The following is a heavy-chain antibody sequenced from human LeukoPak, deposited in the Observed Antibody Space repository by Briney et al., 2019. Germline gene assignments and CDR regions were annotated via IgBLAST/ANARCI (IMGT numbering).Heavy chain of an antibody. Sequence: GASVKVSCKASGGTSSSYAISWVRQAPGQGLEWMGGIIPIFGTANYAQKFQCRVTITADESTSTAYMELSRLRSEDTAVYYCARDIRGVTTVTNYFDYWGQGTLVTVSS. V-gene: IGHV1-69*13. CDR1: GGTSSSYA. CDR2: IIPIFGTA. J-gene: IGHJ4*02. D-gene: IGHD4-17*01. CDR3: ARDIRGVTTVTNYFDY.